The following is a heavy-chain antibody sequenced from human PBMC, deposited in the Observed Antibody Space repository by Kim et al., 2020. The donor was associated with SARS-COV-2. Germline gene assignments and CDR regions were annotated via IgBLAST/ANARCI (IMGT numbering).Heavy chain of an antibody. V-gene: IGHV5-10-1*01. Sequence: GESLKISCKGSGYSFTSYWISWVRQMPGKGLEWMGRIDPSDSYTNYSPSFQGHVTISADKSISTAYLQWSSLKASDTAMYYCAREPPGSSGDPYYFDYWGQGTLVTVSS. J-gene: IGHJ4*02. CDR2: IDPSDSYT. CDR1: GYSFTSYW. CDR3: AREPPGSSGDPYYFDY. D-gene: IGHD6-19*01.